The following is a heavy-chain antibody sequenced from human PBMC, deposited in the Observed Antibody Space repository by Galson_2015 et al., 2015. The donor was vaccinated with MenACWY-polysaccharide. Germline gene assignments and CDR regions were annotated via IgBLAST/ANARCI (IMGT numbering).Heavy chain of an antibody. CDR3: ARDTTLDY. J-gene: IGHJ4*02. D-gene: IGHD1-26*01. CDR1: GFTVSSNY. CDR2: ISSGGGT. V-gene: IGHV3-66*02. Sequence: TLRLSCAASGFTVSSNYMSWVRQAPGKGLEWVSVISSGGGTYYADSVKGRFTISRDNSKNTLYLQMNSLRSEDTAVYYCARDTTLDYWDRGTLVTVSS.